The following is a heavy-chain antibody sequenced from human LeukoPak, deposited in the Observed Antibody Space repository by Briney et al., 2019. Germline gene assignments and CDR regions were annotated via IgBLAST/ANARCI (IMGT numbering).Heavy chain of an antibody. V-gene: IGHV3-9*01. CDR3: ATARGVTDY. Sequence: GGSLRLSCAASGFTFDDYAMHWVRQAPGKGLEWVSGISWNSGSIGYADSVKGRFTISRDNAKNSLYLQMNSLRAEDTALYYCATARGVTDYWGQGTLVTVSS. D-gene: IGHD3-10*01. CDR1: GFTFDDYA. J-gene: IGHJ4*02. CDR2: ISWNSGSI.